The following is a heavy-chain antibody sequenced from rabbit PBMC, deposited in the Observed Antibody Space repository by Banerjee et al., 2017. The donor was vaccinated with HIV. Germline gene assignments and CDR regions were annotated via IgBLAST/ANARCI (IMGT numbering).Heavy chain of an antibody. J-gene: IGHJ4*01. CDR2: MDAGSSGST. CDR1: GFTLSSYW. D-gene: IGHD6-1*01. V-gene: IGHV1S45*01. Sequence: QEQLEESGGDLVKPEGSLTLTCTASGFTLSSYWTWWVRQPAGKGRVWIACMDAGSSGSTNYGSWAKGPFPIPKPPSTTVTLQMCRLTAADTATYCCARGDVASAGYDGLWGPGTLVPS. CDR3: ARGDVASAGYDGL.